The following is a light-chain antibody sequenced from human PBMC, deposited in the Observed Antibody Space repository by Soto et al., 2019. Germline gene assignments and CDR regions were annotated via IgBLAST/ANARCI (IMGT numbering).Light chain of an antibody. CDR1: QSVSPW. J-gene: IGKJ2*01. Sequence: DIQMTQSPSTLSASVGDRVTITCWASQSVSPWLAWYQQKPGKAPKVLIYKESNLAGGVPSRFSGSASGTEFTLNISSLQPDDFATYYCQQYKSYPYTFGRETKVDSK. CDR3: QQYKSYPYT. V-gene: IGKV1-5*03. CDR2: KES.